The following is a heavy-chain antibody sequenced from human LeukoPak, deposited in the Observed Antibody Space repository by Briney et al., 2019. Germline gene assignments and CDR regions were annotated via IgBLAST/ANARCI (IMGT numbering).Heavy chain of an antibody. CDR2: IGSKAYGGTT. CDR3: AKEPIPMAGGYYFDY. J-gene: IGHJ4*02. Sequence: GGSLGLSCTASGFTFGDYAMSWVRQAPGKGLEWVGFIGSKAYGGTTEYAASVKGRFTISRDNSKNTLYLQMNSLRAEDTAVYYCAKEPIPMAGGYYFDYWGQGTLVTVSS. V-gene: IGHV3-49*04. CDR1: GFTFGDYA. D-gene: IGHD6-19*01.